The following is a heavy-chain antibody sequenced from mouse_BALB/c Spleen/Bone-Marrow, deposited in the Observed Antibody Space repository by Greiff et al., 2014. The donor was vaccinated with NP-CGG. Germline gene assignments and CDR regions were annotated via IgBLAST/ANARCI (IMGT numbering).Heavy chain of an antibody. V-gene: IGHV14-3*02. CDR1: GFNIKDNY. CDR2: IDPANGNT. Sequence: VQLKDSGGGLVKPGGSVKLSCTASGFNIKDNYMPWVEQRPEKGLGWIGRIDPANGNTKYDPKFQGKATITADTTSNTAYLQLSSLTSEDTAVYYCARDSPYAMDYWGQGTSVTVSS. J-gene: IGHJ4*01. CDR3: ARDSPYAMDY.